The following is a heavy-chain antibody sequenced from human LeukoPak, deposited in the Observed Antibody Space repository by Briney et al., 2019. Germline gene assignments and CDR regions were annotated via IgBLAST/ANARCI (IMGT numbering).Heavy chain of an antibody. J-gene: IGHJ4*02. D-gene: IGHD6-19*01. CDR1: GGSISSSSYY. CDR3: ARAPSTSGGWYIDY. V-gene: IGHV4-39*07. Sequence: SETLSLTCTVSGGSISSSSYYWGWIRQPPGKGLEWIGSIHYTGSTYYNPSLKSRVTISVDTSKNQFSLKLSSVTAADTAVYYCARAPSTSGGWYIDYWGQGTLVTVSS. CDR2: IHYTGST.